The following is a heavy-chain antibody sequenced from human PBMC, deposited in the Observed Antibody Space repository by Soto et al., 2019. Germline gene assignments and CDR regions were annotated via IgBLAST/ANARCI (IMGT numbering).Heavy chain of an antibody. Sequence: GGSLRLSCAASGFTFSSYGMHWVRQAPGKGLEWVAVISYDGNNKYYADSVKGRFTISRDNSKNTLYLQMSSLRAEDTAVYYCVKDGSSGWPYYYGLDVWGQGTTVTVSS. V-gene: IGHV3-30*18. CDR1: GFTFSSYG. J-gene: IGHJ6*02. CDR2: ISYDGNNK. CDR3: VKDGSSGWPYYYGLDV. D-gene: IGHD6-19*01.